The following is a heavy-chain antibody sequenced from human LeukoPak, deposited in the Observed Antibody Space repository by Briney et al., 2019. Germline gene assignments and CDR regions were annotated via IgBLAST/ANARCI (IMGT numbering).Heavy chain of an antibody. Sequence: GGSLRLSCSASGFTFSSYAMHWVRQAPGEGLEYVSAISSNGGSTYYADSVKGRFTISRDNSKNTLYLQMSSLRAENTAAYYCVKGEGTYSSGWYSIVYWGQGTLVTVSS. CDR3: VKGEGTYSSGWYSIVY. CDR1: GFTFSSYA. CDR2: ISSNGGST. V-gene: IGHV3-64D*06. J-gene: IGHJ4*02. D-gene: IGHD6-19*01.